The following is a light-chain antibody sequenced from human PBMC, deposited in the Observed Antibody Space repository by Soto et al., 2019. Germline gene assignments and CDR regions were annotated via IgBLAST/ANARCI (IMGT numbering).Light chain of an antibody. J-gene: IGLJ2*01. CDR1: SSDVGGYNY. Sequence: QSALTQPASVSGSPGQSITISCTGTSSDVGGYNYVSWYQQYPGKAPKLIIFEVSNRPSGISSRFSGSKSGNTASLTISGLQAEDEADYYCASYTSSSTSVIFGRGTKLTVL. CDR3: ASYTSSSTSVI. CDR2: EVS. V-gene: IGLV2-14*01.